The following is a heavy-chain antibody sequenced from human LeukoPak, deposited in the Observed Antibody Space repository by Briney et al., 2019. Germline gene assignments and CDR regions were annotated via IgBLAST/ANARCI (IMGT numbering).Heavy chain of an antibody. V-gene: IGHV1-2*02. D-gene: IGHD1-1*01. CDR3: ARDGNFDY. J-gene: IGHJ4*02. CDR1: GYTFTHYY. Sequence: ASVKVSCKASGYTFTHYYMHWVRQAPGQGLEWMGWISPNSGETSYAQKFQGRVTMTRDTSIRTVYMEVNSRRPDDTAVCYCARDGNFDYWGQGTLVTVSS. CDR2: ISPNSGET.